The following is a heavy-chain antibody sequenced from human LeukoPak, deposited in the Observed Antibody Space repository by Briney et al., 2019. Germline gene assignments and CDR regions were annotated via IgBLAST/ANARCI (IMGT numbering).Heavy chain of an antibody. Sequence: PETLCLTCTVSGGSISISTYYWGWIRQPPGKGLECIGSIYYDGTTYSNPSLKSRVTISVDTSKNQFSLKLSSVTAADTAVYYCARLRFLEWTNYYYYMDVWGKGTTATVSS. CDR1: GGSISISTYY. D-gene: IGHD3-3*01. CDR2: IYYDGTT. CDR3: ARLRFLEWTNYYYYMDV. V-gene: IGHV4-39*01. J-gene: IGHJ6*03.